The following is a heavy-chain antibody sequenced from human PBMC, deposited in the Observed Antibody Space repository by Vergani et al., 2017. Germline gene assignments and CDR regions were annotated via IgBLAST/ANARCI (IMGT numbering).Heavy chain of an antibody. J-gene: IGHJ6*03. Sequence: VQLVESGGGLVQPGGSLRLSCAASGFTFSSYAMHWVRQAPGKGLEWVAVISYDGSNKYYADSVKGRFTISRDNSKNTLYLQMNSLRAEDTAVYYCARGIAAPFDYYMDVWGKGTTVTVSS. V-gene: IGHV3-30*04. CDR2: ISYDGSNK. D-gene: IGHD6-6*01. CDR3: ARGIAAPFDYYMDV. CDR1: GFTFSSYA.